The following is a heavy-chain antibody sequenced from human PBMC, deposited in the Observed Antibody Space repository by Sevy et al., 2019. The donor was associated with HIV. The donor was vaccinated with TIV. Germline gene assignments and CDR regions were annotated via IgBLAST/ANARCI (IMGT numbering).Heavy chain of an antibody. D-gene: IGHD3-22*01. CDR2: IYAGGST. V-gene: IGHV3-53*01. Sequence: GWSLRLSCAASGFTVSSNYMSWVRQAPGKGLEWVSVIYAGGSTYYADSVKGRFTISRDNSKNTLYLQMNSLRAEDTAVYYCATHASDYDSTGYLERDAFDIWGQGTMVTVSS. J-gene: IGHJ3*02. CDR1: GFTVSSNY. CDR3: ATHASDYDSTGYLERDAFDI.